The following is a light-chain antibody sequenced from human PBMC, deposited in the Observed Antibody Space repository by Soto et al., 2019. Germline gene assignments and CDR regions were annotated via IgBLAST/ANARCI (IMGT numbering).Light chain of an antibody. CDR1: SSDVDNYNY. CDR3: SSYTSRDTRV. Sequence: QSVLTQPASVSGSPGQSITISCTGTSSDVDNYNYVSWYQHHPGKAPKLMIYEVSNRPSGVSNRFSGSKSGNTASLTISGLQAEDEDDYYCSSYTSRDTRVFGGGTKLTVL. CDR2: EVS. J-gene: IGLJ2*01. V-gene: IGLV2-14*01.